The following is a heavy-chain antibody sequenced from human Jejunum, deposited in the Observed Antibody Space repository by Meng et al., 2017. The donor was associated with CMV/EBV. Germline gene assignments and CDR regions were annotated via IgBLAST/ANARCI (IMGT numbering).Heavy chain of an antibody. CDR2: ISCYNGDT. Sequence: QVRRVGSGVEVKKPGASVKVSCKASGYIFNNYGVSWVRQAPGQGPEWMGWISCYNGDTNYAQKLQGRVTMTTDTSTNTAYMDLRGLRSDDTAVYYCARDPSNTSGRYAYFDYWGQGTLVTVSS. V-gene: IGHV1-18*01. J-gene: IGHJ4*02. CDR3: ARDPSNTSGRYAYFDY. CDR1: GYIFNNYG. D-gene: IGHD6-19*01.